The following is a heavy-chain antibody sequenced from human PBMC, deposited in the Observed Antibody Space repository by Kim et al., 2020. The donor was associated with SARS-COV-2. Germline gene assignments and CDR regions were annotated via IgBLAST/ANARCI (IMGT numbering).Heavy chain of an antibody. D-gene: IGHD3-10*01. CDR2: IKQDGSEK. V-gene: IGHV3-7*01. J-gene: IGHJ4*02. CDR1: GFTFSSYW. Sequence: GGSLRLSCAASGFTFSSYWMSWVRQAPGKGLEWVANIKQDGSEKYYVDSVKGRFTISRDNAKNSLYLQMNSLRAEDTAVYYCARDAPMVRGVLYYFDYWGQGTLVTVSS. CDR3: ARDAPMVRGVLYYFDY.